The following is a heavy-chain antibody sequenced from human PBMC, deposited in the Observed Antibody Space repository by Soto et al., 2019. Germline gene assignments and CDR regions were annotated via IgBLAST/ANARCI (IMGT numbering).Heavy chain of an antibody. Sequence: PGGSLRLSCAASGFTFSSYAMSWVRQAPGKGLEWVSAISGSVGSTYYADSVKGRFTISRDNSKNTLYLQMNSLRAEDTAVYYCAKDPYCSITSCYRRNDYGMDVWGQGTRVTGSS. CDR2: ISGSVGST. CDR1: GFTFSSYA. CDR3: AKDPYCSITSCYRRNDYGMDV. D-gene: IGHD2-2*01. V-gene: IGHV3-23*01. J-gene: IGHJ6*02.